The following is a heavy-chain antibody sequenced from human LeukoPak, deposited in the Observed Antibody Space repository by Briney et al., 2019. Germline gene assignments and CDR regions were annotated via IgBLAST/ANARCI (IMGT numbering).Heavy chain of an antibody. D-gene: IGHD3-3*01. CDR3: ARGSDYDFWSGYYTSEYFQH. CDR2: IYYSGST. CDR1: GGSISSHY. J-gene: IGHJ1*01. V-gene: IGHV4-59*11. Sequence: PSETLSLTCTVSGGSISSHYWSWIRQPPGKGLEWIRYIYYSGSTNYNPSLKSRVTISVDTSKNQFSLKLSSVTAADTAVYYCARGSDYDFWSGYYTSEYFQHWGQGTLVTVSS.